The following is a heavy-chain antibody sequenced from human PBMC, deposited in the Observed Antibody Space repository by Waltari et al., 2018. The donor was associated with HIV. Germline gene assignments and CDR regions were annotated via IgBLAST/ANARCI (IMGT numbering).Heavy chain of an antibody. Sequence: WVRRAPGKGLEWLGMMSYDGKNSYYADSVKGRFTFSRDNSKSTLYLQMNSLRPEDTALYYCARDFAPTGPTVDNTESSPAYWGRGTQFIVSS. CDR2: MSYDGKNS. V-gene: IGHV3-30*07. CDR3: ARDFAPTGPTVDNTESSPAY. D-gene: IGHD3-22*01. J-gene: IGHJ4*02.